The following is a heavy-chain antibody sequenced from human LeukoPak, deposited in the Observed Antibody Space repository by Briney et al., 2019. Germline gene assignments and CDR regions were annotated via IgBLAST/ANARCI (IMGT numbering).Heavy chain of an antibody. CDR3: ANENGGPDY. CDR2: IRYDGSNK. CDR1: GFTFSSYD. V-gene: IGHV3-30*02. J-gene: IGHJ4*02. D-gene: IGHD3-10*01. Sequence: GGSLRLSCAASGFTFSSYDMHWVRQAPGKGLEWVAFIRYDGSNKYYADSVKGRFIISRDNSKNSLYLQMSSVRAEDTAVYYCANENGGPDYWGQGTLVTVSS.